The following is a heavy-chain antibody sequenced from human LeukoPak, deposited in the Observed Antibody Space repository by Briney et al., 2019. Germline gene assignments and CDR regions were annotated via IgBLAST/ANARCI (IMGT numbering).Heavy chain of an antibody. J-gene: IGHJ4*02. D-gene: IGHD3-22*01. CDR1: GGSVSGYY. Sequence: SETLSLTCSVSGGSVSGYYWSWIRQPPGKGLEWLGYIYDSGSTNYNPSLKSRVTISLDTSKNQFPLKLSSVTAADTAVFYCARVSYYYDSSGYYMYYFDYWGQGTLVTVSS. CDR3: ARVSYYYDSSGYYMYYFDY. V-gene: IGHV4-59*02. CDR2: IYDSGST.